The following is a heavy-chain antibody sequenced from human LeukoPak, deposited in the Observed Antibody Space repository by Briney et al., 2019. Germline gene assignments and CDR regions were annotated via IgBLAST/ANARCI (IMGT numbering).Heavy chain of an antibody. CDR2: INPSGGST. J-gene: IGHJ3*01. Sequence: ASVNVSCTPSAYTLTNYYLHWVRQAPGQGLEWMGIINPSGGSTSYAQKFQGRVTITRDTSTSTVYTELRSLRPQGTAVYFRAREVSSGQLLWGQGSMVTVSS. CDR1: AYTLTNYY. V-gene: IGHV1-46*01. CDR3: AREVSSGQLL. D-gene: IGHD3-22*01.